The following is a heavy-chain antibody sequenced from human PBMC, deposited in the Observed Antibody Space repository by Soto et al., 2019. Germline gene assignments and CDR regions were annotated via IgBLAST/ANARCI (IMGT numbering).Heavy chain of an antibody. V-gene: IGHV4-39*01. CDR2: ISYSGST. Sequence: WIRQPPGKGLEWLGIISYSGSTYYSPSLKSRVTISVDASKNLFSLKLSSVTAADTAVYYCARTYVTDVVVVPASKDYMDVWGKGTTVTVSS. CDR3: ARTYVTDVVVVPASKDYMDV. J-gene: IGHJ6*03. D-gene: IGHD2-2*01.